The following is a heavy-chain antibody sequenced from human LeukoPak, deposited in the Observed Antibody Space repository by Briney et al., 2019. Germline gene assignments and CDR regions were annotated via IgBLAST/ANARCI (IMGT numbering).Heavy chain of an antibody. CDR2: IIPIFGTA. CDR1: GGTFSSYA. V-gene: IGHV1-69*05. J-gene: IGHJ6*03. CDR3: ARGRLRRLNYYYYYMDV. Sequence: ASVKVSCKASGGTFSSYAISWVRQAPGQGLEWMGGIIPIFGTANYAQKFQGRVTITTDESTSTAYMELSSLRSEDTAVYYCARGRLRRLNYYYYYMDVWGKGTTVTVSS. D-gene: IGHD4-17*01.